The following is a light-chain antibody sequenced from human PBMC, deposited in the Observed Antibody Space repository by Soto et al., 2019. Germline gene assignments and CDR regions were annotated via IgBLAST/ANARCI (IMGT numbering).Light chain of an antibody. Sequence: QSALTQPASVSGSPGQSITISCTGTSSDVGSYNLVSWYQQHPGKAPKLMIYEATKRPSGVSNRFSGSKSGNTASLTISGLQAEDEADYYCTSYATGRTLYVFGTGTKVTVL. V-gene: IGLV2-14*02. CDR3: TSYATGRTLYV. CDR2: EAT. J-gene: IGLJ1*01. CDR1: SSDVGSYNL.